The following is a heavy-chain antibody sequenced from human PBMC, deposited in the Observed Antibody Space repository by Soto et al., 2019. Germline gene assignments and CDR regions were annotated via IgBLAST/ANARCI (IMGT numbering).Heavy chain of an antibody. CDR1: GFTFDDYA. Sequence: HPGGSLRLSCAASGFTFDDYAMHWVRQAPGKGLEWVSGISWNSGSIGYADSVKGRFTISRDNAKNSLYLQMNSLRAEDTALYYCAKDIGGKDIVATLRSYYGMDVWGQGTTVTVSS. CDR3: AKDIGGKDIVATLRSYYGMDV. D-gene: IGHD5-12*01. V-gene: IGHV3-9*01. CDR2: ISWNSGSI. J-gene: IGHJ6*02.